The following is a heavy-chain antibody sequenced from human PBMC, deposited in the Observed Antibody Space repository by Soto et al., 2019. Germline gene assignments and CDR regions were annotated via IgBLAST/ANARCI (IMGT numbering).Heavy chain of an antibody. D-gene: IGHD2-8*01. V-gene: IGHV3-48*02. CDR1: GFTFSSYS. CDR3: GRDKTWNGVISGFWFDP. J-gene: IGHJ5*02. Sequence: GGSLRLSCAASGFTFSSYSMNWVRQAPGKGLEWVSYISTTGTTTYYANSVRGRFTISRDNAKNSLYLQMNSLRDEDTAVYYCGRDKTWNGVISGFWFDPWGQGTLVTVSS. CDR2: ISTTGTTT.